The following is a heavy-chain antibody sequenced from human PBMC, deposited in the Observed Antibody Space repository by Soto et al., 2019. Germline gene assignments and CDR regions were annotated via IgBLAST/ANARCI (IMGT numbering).Heavy chain of an antibody. CDR2: INAGNGNT. V-gene: IGHV1-3*01. CDR3: ARGPLRNWFDP. CDR1: GYTFTSYA. D-gene: IGHD5-12*01. J-gene: IGHJ5*02. Sequence: ASLKFSCKASGYTFTSYAMHWVRQAPGQRLEWMGWINAGNGNTKYSQKFQGRVTITKNTSASTAYMELSSLRSEDTAVYYCARGPLRNWFDPWGQGTLVTVSS.